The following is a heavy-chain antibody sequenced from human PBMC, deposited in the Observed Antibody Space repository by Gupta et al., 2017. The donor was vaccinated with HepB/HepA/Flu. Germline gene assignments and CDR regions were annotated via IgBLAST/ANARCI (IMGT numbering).Heavy chain of an antibody. CDR3: TRLYVDTAMINHRYYYYYMDV. Sequence: EVQLVESGGGLVQPGGSRKLSCASSGFTFSASAIHWVRQASRKGLEWVGRIIGKANDYATTYGASVEGRFFISRYDSKNKAYLQMNSQKTEDTAVYYCTRLYVDTAMINHRYYYYYMDVWGKGTTVTVSS. CDR2: IIGKANDYAT. V-gene: IGHV3-73*02. CDR1: GFTFSASA. D-gene: IGHD5-18*01. J-gene: IGHJ6*03.